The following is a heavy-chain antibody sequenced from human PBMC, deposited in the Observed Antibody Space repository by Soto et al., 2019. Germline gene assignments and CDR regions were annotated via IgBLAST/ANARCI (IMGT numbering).Heavy chain of an antibody. D-gene: IGHD1-26*01. Sequence: EVQLLESGGGLVQPGGSLRLSCVASGFTFRSYAMRWVRQAPGKGLEWVSAISGSGGSTYYADSVKGRFTISRDNSKNTLYLQMNSLRAEDTAVYYCARRGSGSYYDYWGQGTLVTVSS. CDR1: GFTFRSYA. CDR3: ARRGSGSYYDY. J-gene: IGHJ4*02. V-gene: IGHV3-23*01. CDR2: ISGSGGST.